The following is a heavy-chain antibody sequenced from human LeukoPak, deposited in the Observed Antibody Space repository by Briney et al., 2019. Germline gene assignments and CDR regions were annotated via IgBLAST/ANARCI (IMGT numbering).Heavy chain of an antibody. D-gene: IGHD5-12*01. V-gene: IGHV5-51*01. CDR3: ARRGFDGYDLGGPFDY. J-gene: IGHJ4*02. Sequence: GESLKISCKGSGYSFTSYWIGWVRQMPGKGLEWMGIIYPGDSDTRYSPSFQGQVTISADKSISTAYLQWSSLKASDTAMYYCARRGFDGYDLGGPFDYWGQGTLVTVSS. CDR1: GYSFTSYW. CDR2: IYPGDSDT.